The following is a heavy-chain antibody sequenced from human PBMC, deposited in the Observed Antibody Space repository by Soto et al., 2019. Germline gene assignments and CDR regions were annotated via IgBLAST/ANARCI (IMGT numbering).Heavy chain of an antibody. D-gene: IGHD2-8*01. J-gene: IGHJ5*02. Sequence: PGESLNISCKGSANSFTNYWIGLVRQMPGKGLEWMGIIYPGDSDTTYSPSFQGQVTISADKSITTAYLQWSSLKASDTAMYYCARSQRYCTNGVCHFSWFDPWGQGTLVTVSS. V-gene: IGHV5-51*01. CDR2: IYPGDSDT. CDR1: ANSFTNYW. CDR3: ARSQRYCTNGVCHFSWFDP.